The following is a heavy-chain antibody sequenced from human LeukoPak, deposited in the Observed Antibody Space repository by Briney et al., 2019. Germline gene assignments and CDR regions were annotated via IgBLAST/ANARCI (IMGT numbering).Heavy chain of an antibody. CDR2: SSGSGDST. CDR1: GFIFPSCA. D-gene: IGHD6-13*01. Sequence: GGSLRLSCAASGFIFPSCAMNWVRQAPGKGLEGVSASSGSGDSTYYADSVKGRFTISRDNSKNTLYLQMNSLRGDDTAVYYCVKGSGYSTSWQLPPRSEYFHRWGQGTLVTVSS. J-gene: IGHJ1*01. CDR3: VKGSGYSTSWQLPPRSEYFHR. V-gene: IGHV3-23*01.